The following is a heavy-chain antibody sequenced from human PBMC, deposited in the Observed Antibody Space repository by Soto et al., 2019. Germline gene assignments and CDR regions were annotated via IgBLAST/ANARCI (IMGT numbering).Heavy chain of an antibody. Sequence: KISCKGSGYSFTSYWIGWVRQMPGKGLEWMGIIYPGDSDTRYSPSFQGQVTISADKSISTAYLQWSSLKASDTAMYYCAVPGIAAAGTGYYYGMDVWGQGTTVTVSS. V-gene: IGHV5-51*01. CDR2: IYPGDSDT. J-gene: IGHJ6*02. CDR1: GYSFTSYW. D-gene: IGHD6-13*01. CDR3: AVPGIAAAGTGYYYGMDV.